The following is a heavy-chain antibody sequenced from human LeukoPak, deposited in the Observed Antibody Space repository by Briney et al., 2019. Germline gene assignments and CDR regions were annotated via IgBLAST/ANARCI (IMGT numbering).Heavy chain of an antibody. CDR3: ARGVSGAYYYYYMDV. CDR2: INPSGGST. D-gene: IGHD5/OR15-5a*01. V-gene: IGHV1-46*01. J-gene: IGHJ6*03. Sequence: ASVKVSCKASGYTFTSYYMHWVRQAPGQGLEWMGIINPSGGSTSYAQKFQGRVTMTRDMSTSTVYMELSSLRSEDTAVYYCARGVSGAYYYYYMDVWGKGTTVTVSS. CDR1: GYTFTSYY.